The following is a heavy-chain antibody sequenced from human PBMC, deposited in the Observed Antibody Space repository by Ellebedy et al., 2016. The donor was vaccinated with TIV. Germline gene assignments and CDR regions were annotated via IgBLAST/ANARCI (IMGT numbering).Heavy chain of an antibody. J-gene: IGHJ4*02. CDR3: AITGHTYRFDY. CDR2: INPYDGST. Sequence: AASVKVSCKASGYTFTNFYMHWVRQAPGQGLEWMGIINPYDGSTRYPQKFQGRVTMTRDTSTSAVYMQLSSLRSEDTAVYYCAITGHTYRFDYWGQGTLVTVSS. V-gene: IGHV1-46*01. CDR1: GYTFTNFY.